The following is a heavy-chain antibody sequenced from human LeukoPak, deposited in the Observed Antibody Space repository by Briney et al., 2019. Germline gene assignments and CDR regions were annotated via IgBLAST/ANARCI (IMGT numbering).Heavy chain of an antibody. J-gene: IGHJ3*02. CDR1: GFTFNNYA. Sequence: GGSLRLSCAASGFTFNNYAMSWVRQAPGKGLEWVSAISGSGGTYYADSVKGRFIISRDNSKNTLYLQMNSLRPEDTAVYYGAKAPSPGAFENGGQGTMVAVSS. V-gene: IGHV3-23*01. CDR3: AKAPSPGAFEN. CDR2: ISGSGGT.